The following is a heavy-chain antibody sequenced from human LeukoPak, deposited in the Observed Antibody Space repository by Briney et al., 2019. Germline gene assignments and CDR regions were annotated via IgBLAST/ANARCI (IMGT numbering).Heavy chain of an antibody. Sequence: SETLSLTCAVYGGSFSGYYWSWIRQPPGKGLEWIGEINYSGSTNYNPSLKSRVTISVDTSKNQFSLKLSSVTAADTAVYYCARGPLNYYDSSGYYVHWGQGTLVTVSS. J-gene: IGHJ4*02. CDR2: INYSGST. CDR1: GGSFSGYY. V-gene: IGHV4-34*01. CDR3: ARGPLNYYDSSGYYVH. D-gene: IGHD3-22*01.